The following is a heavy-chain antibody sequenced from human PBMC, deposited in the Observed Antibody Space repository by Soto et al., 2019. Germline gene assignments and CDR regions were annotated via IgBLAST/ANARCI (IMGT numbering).Heavy chain of an antibody. D-gene: IGHD3-10*01. CDR1: GFPFSSYG. J-gene: IGHJ6*02. V-gene: IGHV3-33*01. CDR2: IWYDGSKE. CDR3: AREHRGVRTGSYYYYGMDV. Sequence: PGGSLRLSCVVSGFPFSSYGMHWVRQAPGKGLEWVAVIWYDGSKEYYGDSVKGRFTISRDDSKNTLYLQMNTVRAEDTAVYYCAREHRGVRTGSYYYYGMDVWGQGTTVTVSS.